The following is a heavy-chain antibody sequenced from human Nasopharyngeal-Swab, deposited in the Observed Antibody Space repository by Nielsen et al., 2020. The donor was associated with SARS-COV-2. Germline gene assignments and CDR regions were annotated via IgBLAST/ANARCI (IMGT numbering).Heavy chain of an antibody. J-gene: IGHJ6*02. D-gene: IGHD6-19*01. V-gene: IGHV3-23*01. Sequence: GESLKISCAASGFTFSSSAISWVRQAPGMGLEWVSTIGGAGNTLYADSVKGRFTISRDNSKNTLYLQMNSLRAEDTAVYYCAREAQTGYSSGWSYYYYGMDVWGQGTTVTVSS. CDR1: GFTFSSSA. CDR2: IGGAGNT. CDR3: AREAQTGYSSGWSYYYYGMDV.